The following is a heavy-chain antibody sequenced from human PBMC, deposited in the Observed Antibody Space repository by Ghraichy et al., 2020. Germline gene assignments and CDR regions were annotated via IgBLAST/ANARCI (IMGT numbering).Heavy chain of an antibody. CDR1: GGSISSSSYY. D-gene: IGHD1-26*01. Sequence: SETLSLTCTVSGGSISSSSYYWGWIRQPPGKGLEWIGSIYYSGSTYYNPSLKSRVTISVDTSKNQFSLKLSSVTAADTAVYYCARQVGERLGIVGAYYYYGMDVWGQGTTVTVSS. J-gene: IGHJ6*02. V-gene: IGHV4-39*01. CDR3: ARQVGERLGIVGAYYYYGMDV. CDR2: IYYSGST.